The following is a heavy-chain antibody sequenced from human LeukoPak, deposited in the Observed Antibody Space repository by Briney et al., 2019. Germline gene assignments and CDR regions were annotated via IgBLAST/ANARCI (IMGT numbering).Heavy chain of an antibody. D-gene: IGHD6-19*01. CDR2: IHGDSST. Sequence: GSLRLSCAVSGFSVSSSYMSWVRQAPGKGLEWVSLIHGDSSTDYADSVKGRFTISGDNSKNTVYLQMNSLRAEDTAVYFCARDARMWAVAGSVYFDYWGQGTLVTVSS. J-gene: IGHJ4*02. CDR1: GFSVSSSY. CDR3: ARDARMWAVAGSVYFDY. V-gene: IGHV3-53*01.